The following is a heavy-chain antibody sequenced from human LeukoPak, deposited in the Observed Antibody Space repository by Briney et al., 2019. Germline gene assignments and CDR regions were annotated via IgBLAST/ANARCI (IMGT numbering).Heavy chain of an antibody. D-gene: IGHD3-22*01. Sequence: GGSLRLSCAVSGITLSNYGMSWVRQAPGKGLEWVAGISDSGGSTTYADSVKGRFTISRDNPKNTLFLRMNSLRVEDMAAYFCAKRGVVIRVILVGFHKQAYYFDSWGQGALVTVSS. J-gene: IGHJ4*02. CDR3: AKRGVVIRVILVGFHKQAYYFDS. CDR2: ISDSGGST. V-gene: IGHV3-23*01. CDR1: GITLSNYG.